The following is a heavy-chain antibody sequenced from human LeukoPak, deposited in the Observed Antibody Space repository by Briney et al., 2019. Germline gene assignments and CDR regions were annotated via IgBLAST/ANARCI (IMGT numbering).Heavy chain of an antibody. CDR2: ISDDGTKK. CDR1: GFTFSTYG. J-gene: IGHJ4*02. Sequence: GRSLRLSCAASGFTFSTYGVHWVRQAPGEVLEWVAVISDDGTKKYYADSVKGRFTISRDNSKNTLYLQMNSLRPEDTAVYYCARGASGFFDYWGQGTLVTVSS. CDR3: ARGASGFFDY. D-gene: IGHD3-3*01. V-gene: IGHV3-30*01.